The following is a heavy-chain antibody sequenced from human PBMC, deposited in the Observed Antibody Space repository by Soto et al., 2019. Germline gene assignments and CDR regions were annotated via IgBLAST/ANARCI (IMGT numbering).Heavy chain of an antibody. D-gene: IGHD3-16*01. Sequence: QVQLQESGPGLVRPSQTLSLTCIVSGGSISTGAYYWSWIRQLPGKGLEWIGHIYYSGSTYYNSSLKRRVTISVDTSKNQFSLKLNSVTDADTAVDYCARVRSGVGYNWFDPWGQGNLVTVSS. J-gene: IGHJ5*02. CDR3: ARVRSGVGYNWFDP. V-gene: IGHV4-31*03. CDR1: GGSISTGAYY. CDR2: IYYSGST.